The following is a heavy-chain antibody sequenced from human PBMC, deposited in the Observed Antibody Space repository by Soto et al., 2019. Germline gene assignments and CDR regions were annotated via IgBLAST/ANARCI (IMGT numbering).Heavy chain of an antibody. V-gene: IGHV3-23*01. CDR1: GFTFSSYA. Sequence: QPXESLRLSCAASGFTFSSYAMNWVRQAPGKGLEWVSSISGSSDCTYYADSAKGRFTISRDNSKNTLYLEMNSLRAEDTAVYYCGGSAGAGPGDYYYSSMDVWGQGTTVTVSS. CDR3: GGSAGAGPGDYYYSSMDV. J-gene: IGHJ6*02. CDR2: ISGSSDCT. D-gene: IGHD3-10*01.